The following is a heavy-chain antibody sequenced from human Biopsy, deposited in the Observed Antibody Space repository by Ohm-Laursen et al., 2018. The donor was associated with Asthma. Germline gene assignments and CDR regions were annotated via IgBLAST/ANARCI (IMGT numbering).Heavy chain of an antibody. CDR1: GFTFSNYG. Sequence: SLRLSCAASGFTFSNYGMHWVRQVAGKGLDWVAVVTYDGISQYYAESVKGRFTISRDNSRNTLNLQMNSVRPDDTADYFCARERAGVLGSYNGMDVWGPGTTVSVSS. V-gene: IGHV3-30*03. CDR2: VTYDGISQ. D-gene: IGHD2-8*01. CDR3: ARERAGVLGSYNGMDV. J-gene: IGHJ6*02.